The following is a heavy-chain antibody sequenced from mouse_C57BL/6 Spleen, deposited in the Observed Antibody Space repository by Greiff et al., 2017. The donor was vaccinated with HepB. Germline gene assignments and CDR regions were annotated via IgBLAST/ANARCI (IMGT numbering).Heavy chain of an antibody. CDR2: IDPSDSET. CDR1: GYTFTSYW. CDR3: AREGSDWYFDV. J-gene: IGHJ1*03. Sequence: VQLQQPGAELVRPGSSVKLSCKASGYTFTSYWMHWVKQRPIQGLEWIGNIDPSDSETHYNQKFKDKATLTVDKSSSTAYMQRSSLTSEDSAVYDCAREGSDWYFDVWGTGTTVTVSS. V-gene: IGHV1-52*01.